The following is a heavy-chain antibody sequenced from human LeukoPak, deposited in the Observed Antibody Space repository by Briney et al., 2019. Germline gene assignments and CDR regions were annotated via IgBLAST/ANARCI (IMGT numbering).Heavy chain of an antibody. D-gene: IGHD3-22*01. CDR3: ARDQSYYDSSGYPGYFQH. J-gene: IGHJ1*01. CDR1: GFTFSSYA. V-gene: IGHV3-30*04. CDR2: ISYDGSNK. Sequence: GGSLRLSCAASGFTFSSYAMHWVRQAPGKGLEWVAVISYDGSNKYYADSVKGRFTISRDNSRNTLYLQMNSLRAEDTAVYYCARDQSYYDSSGYPGYFQHWGQGTLVTVSS.